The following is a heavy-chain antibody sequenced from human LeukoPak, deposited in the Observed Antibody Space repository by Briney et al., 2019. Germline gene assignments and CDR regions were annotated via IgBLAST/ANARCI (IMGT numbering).Heavy chain of an antibody. D-gene: IGHD2-2*01. V-gene: IGHV1-46*01. CDR1: GYTFTSYY. J-gene: IGHJ4*02. CDR2: INPSVGST. Sequence: GASVTVSCKASGYTFTSYYMHWGRQAPGQGLEWVGIINPSVGSTRYAQKFQGRGTMTRDTYTSTVYMELSSLRSEDTAVYYCARGFSRGPPIDYWGQGTLVTVSS. CDR3: ARGFSRGPPIDY.